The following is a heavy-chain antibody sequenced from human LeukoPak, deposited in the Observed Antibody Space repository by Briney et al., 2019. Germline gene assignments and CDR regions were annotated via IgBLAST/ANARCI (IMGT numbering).Heavy chain of an antibody. CDR3: ARDLGTTVTTYLDY. J-gene: IGHJ4*02. V-gene: IGHV3-74*01. D-gene: IGHD4-17*01. CDR2: INSDGSST. CDR1: GFTFSSYW. Sequence: GGSLRLSCAASGFTFSSYWMHWVRQAPGKGLVWVSRINSDGSSTSYADSVKGRFTISRDNAKNSLYLRMNSLRAEDTAVYYCARDLGTTVTTYLDYWGQGTLVTVSS.